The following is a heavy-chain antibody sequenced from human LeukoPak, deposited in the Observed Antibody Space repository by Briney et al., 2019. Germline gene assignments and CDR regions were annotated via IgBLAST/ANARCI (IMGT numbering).Heavy chain of an antibody. Sequence: GGSLRLFCAASGFIFSNAWMNWVRQVPGKGLEWVGRIKSKTDGGTTDYAAPVKGRFIISRDDSKNTLYLQMNSLKTEDTALYYCTTVYLTGEGNDYWGQGTLVTVSS. CDR1: GFIFSNAW. J-gene: IGHJ4*02. D-gene: IGHD3-9*01. V-gene: IGHV3-15*07. CDR3: TTVYLTGEGNDY. CDR2: IKSKTDGGTT.